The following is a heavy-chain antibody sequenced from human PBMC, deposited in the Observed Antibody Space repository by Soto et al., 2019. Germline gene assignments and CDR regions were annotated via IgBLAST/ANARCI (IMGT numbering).Heavy chain of an antibody. CDR2: IDLSGTTT. J-gene: IGHJ4*02. D-gene: IGHD2-15*01. V-gene: IGHV3-23*03. CDR3: TKDRVPDGIYSFDY. CDR1: GFSFSDYS. Sequence: GSLRLSCAASGFSFSDYSMNWVLHAPGKGVEWVSFIDLSGTTTYYRDSVKGRFTIFKDKSMNTVYLQMNSLTVEDAAVYYCTKDRVPDGIYSFDYRGQGALVTVSS.